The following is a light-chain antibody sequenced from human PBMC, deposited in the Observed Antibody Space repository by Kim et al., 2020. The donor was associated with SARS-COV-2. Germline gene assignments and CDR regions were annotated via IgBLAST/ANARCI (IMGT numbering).Light chain of an antibody. CDR1: KLGDKY. Sequence: VPPGPPASITCSGDKLGDKYACWYQQEPGQSPVLFIYQDSKRPSGIPERFSGSNSGNTATLTISGTQAMDEADYYCQAWDSSTVVFGGGTQLTVL. J-gene: IGLJ2*01. CDR2: QDS. V-gene: IGLV3-1*01. CDR3: QAWDSSTVV.